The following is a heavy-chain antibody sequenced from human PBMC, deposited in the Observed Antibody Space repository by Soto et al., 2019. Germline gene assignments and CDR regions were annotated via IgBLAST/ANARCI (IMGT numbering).Heavy chain of an antibody. V-gene: IGHV3-30*18. CDR1: GFTFSSYG. J-gene: IGHJ4*02. Sequence: GGSLRLSCAASGFTFSSYGMHWVRQAPGKGLEWVAVISYDGSNKYYADSVKGRFTISRDNSKNTLYLQMNSLRAEDTAVYYCAKAAPTTMDFDYWGQGTLVTVSS. D-gene: IGHD5-12*01. CDR2: ISYDGSNK. CDR3: AKAAPTTMDFDY.